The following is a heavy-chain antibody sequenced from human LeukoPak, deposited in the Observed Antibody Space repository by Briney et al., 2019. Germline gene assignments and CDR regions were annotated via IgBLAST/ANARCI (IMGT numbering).Heavy chain of an antibody. CDR2: IYYSGST. J-gene: IGHJ5*02. CDR1: GGSISSYY. V-gene: IGHV4-59*01. CDR3: ARGTTYYDFWSGYADWFDP. Sequence: SSETLSLACTVSGGSISSYYWSWIRQPPGKGLEWIGYIYYSGSTNHNSSLRSRVTISVDTSKNQFSLKLSSVTAADTAVYYCARGTTYYDFWSGYADWFDPWGQGTLVTVSS. D-gene: IGHD3-3*01.